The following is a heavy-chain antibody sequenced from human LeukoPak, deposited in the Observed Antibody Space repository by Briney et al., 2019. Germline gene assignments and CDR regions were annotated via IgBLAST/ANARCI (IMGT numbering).Heavy chain of an antibody. J-gene: IGHJ4*02. CDR2: INPNGGGT. CDR3: ARAGSSSWYSDY. CDR1: GYTFTSYY. V-gene: IGHV1-2*02. D-gene: IGHD6-13*01. Sequence: ASVKVSCKASGYTFTSYYMHWVRQAPGQGLEWMGWINPNGGGTNYAQKFQGRVTMTRDTSISTAYMELSRLRSDDTAVYYCARAGSSSWYSDYWGQGTLVTVSS.